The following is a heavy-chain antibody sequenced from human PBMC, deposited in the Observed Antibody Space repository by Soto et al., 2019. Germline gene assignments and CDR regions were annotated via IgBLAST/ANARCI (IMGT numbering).Heavy chain of an antibody. CDR1: GFTFSSYG. V-gene: IGHV3-33*01. CDR3: ARDLDCSGGSCYPSYYYYGMDV. J-gene: IGHJ6*02. CDR2: IWYDGSNK. D-gene: IGHD2-15*01. Sequence: GGSLRLSCAASGFTFSSYGMRWVRQAPGKGLEWVAVIWYDGSNKYYADSVKGRFTISRDNSKNTLYLQMNSLRAEDTAVYYCARDLDCSGGSCYPSYYYYGMDVWGQGTTVTVSS.